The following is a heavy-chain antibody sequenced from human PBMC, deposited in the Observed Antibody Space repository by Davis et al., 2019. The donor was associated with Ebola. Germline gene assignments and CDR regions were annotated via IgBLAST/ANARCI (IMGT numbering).Heavy chain of an antibody. CDR2: IWYDGSRK. CDR1: GFNFRSYG. Sequence: GESLKISCAASGFNFRSYGMHWVRQAPDKGLEWVAVIWYDGSRKYYGDSVKGRFTISRDNSNNLLYLQMNSLRAEDTAVYYCARDERYFDWLLSGYFDYWGQGTLVTVSS. J-gene: IGHJ4*02. D-gene: IGHD3-9*01. V-gene: IGHV3-33*01. CDR3: ARDERYFDWLLSGYFDY.